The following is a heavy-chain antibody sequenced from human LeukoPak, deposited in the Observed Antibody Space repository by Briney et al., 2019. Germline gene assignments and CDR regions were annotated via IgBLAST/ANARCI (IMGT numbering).Heavy chain of an antibody. CDR3: ARDLVEYYGSGSGDY. V-gene: IGHV3-21*01. D-gene: IGHD3-10*01. CDR1: GFTFSSYS. CDR2: ISSSSSYI. Sequence: PGGSLRLSCAASGFTFSSYSMNWVRQAPGKGLEWVSSISSSSSYIYYADSVKGRFTISRDNSKNTLYLQMNSLRAEDTAVYYCARDLVEYYGSGSGDYWGQGTLVTVSS. J-gene: IGHJ4*02.